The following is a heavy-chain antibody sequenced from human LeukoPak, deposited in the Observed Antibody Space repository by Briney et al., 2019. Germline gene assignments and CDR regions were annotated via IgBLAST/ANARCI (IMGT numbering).Heavy chain of an antibody. D-gene: IGHD3-16*01. CDR3: ARDQGESDAFYI. CDR1: GYTFTRYG. V-gene: IGHV1-18*01. CDR2: ISAYNGNT. J-gene: IGHJ3*02. Sequence: ASVKVSCKASGYTFTRYGISWVRQAPGQGLEWMGWISAYNGNTNYAQKLQGRVTMTTDTSTSTAYMELRTLRSDDTAVYYCARDQGESDAFYIWGQGKMVTVSS.